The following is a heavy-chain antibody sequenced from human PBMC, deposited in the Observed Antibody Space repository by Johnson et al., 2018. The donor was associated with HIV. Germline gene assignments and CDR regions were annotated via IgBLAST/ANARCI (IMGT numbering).Heavy chain of an antibody. CDR1: GFTFDDYG. D-gene: IGHD4-23*01. J-gene: IGHJ3*02. CDR2: INWNGCST. CDR3: ASSATTVVMEGFAFDI. V-gene: IGHV3-20*04. Sequence: VQLLESGGGLVKPGGSLRLSCAASGFTFDDYGMSWVRQAPGKGLEWVSGINWNGCSTYYADSVKGRFTISRDNSKNTLYLQMNSLRAEDTAVYYCASSATTVVMEGFAFDIWGRGTMVTVSS.